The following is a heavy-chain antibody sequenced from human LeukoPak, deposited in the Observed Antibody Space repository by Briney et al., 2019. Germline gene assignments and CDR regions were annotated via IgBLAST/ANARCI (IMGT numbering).Heavy chain of an antibody. CDR3: AKLVYSSGWRDY. CDR1: GFTFSNYA. D-gene: IGHD6-19*01. J-gene: IGHJ4*02. Sequence: GGSLRLSCADSGFTFSNYAMSWVRQAPGKGLEWVSSISGSGGSTDYADSVKGRFTISRDNPKNTLYLQMNSLRAEDTAVYYCAKLVYSSGWRDYWGQGTLVTVSS. V-gene: IGHV3-23*01. CDR2: ISGSGGST.